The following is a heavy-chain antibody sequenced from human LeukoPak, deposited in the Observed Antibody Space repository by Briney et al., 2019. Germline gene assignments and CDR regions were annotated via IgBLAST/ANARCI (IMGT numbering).Heavy chain of an antibody. V-gene: IGHV4-30-4*01. J-gene: IGHJ4*02. D-gene: IGHD3-10*01. Sequence: TSETLSLTCTVSGGSISSGDYYWSWIRQPPGKGLEWIGYIFYSGSTYYNPSLKSRVTISVDTSKNQFSLKLSSVTAADTAVYYCARVRYYYGSGSYSFDYWGQGTLVTVSS. CDR2: IFYSGST. CDR3: ARVRYYYGSGSYSFDY. CDR1: GGSISSGDYY.